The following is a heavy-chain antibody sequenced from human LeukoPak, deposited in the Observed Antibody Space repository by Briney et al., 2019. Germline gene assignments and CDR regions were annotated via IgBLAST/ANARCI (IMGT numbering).Heavy chain of an antibody. V-gene: IGHV1-18*01. CDR2: TNPSSGKT. Sequence: ASVKVSCKASGYTFANSGISWVRQAPGQGLEWMGWTNPSSGKTEYDQKFWGRVTLTTDTSTRTAFLELRSLRSDDTAVYYCAKEVAYHFDHWGQGTLVSASS. CDR3: AKEVAYHFDH. D-gene: IGHD2-21*01. CDR1: GYTFANSG. J-gene: IGHJ4*02.